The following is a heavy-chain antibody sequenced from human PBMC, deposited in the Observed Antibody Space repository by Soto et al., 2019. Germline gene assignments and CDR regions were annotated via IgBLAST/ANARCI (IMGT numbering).Heavy chain of an antibody. CDR1: GFTFSTYW. V-gene: IGHV3-74*01. CDR3: ARDLRGSPDY. CDR2: INPDGSTT. Sequence: GGSLRLSCASSGFTFSTYWMNWVRQAPGKGLDWVSLINPDGSTTTYADSVKGRFTISRDNAKNTVYLQMTSLRVEDTAVYYCARDLRGSPDYWGQGTLVTVSS. D-gene: IGHD1-26*01. J-gene: IGHJ4*02.